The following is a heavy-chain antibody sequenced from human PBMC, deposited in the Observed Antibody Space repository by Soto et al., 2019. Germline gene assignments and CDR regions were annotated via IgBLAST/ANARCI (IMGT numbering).Heavy chain of an antibody. CDR2: IYYSGST. V-gene: IGHV4-39*01. Sequence: SETLSLTCTVSGGSISSSSYYWGWIRQPPGKGLEWIGSIYYSGSTYYNPSLKSRVTISVDTSKNQFSLKLSSVTAADTAVYYCARSYYGDSHQEDWYFDLWGRGTLVTVSS. CDR3: ARSYYGDSHQEDWYFDL. D-gene: IGHD4-17*01. CDR1: GGSISSSSYY. J-gene: IGHJ2*01.